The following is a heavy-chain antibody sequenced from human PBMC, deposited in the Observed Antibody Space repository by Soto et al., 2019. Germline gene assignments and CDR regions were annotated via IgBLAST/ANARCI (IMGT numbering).Heavy chain of an antibody. J-gene: IGHJ4*02. CDR3: ARLDVTYYLDY. Sequence: LSLTCTVSGDSVNSRNCYWSWIRLPPGKGLEWIGYLYYSGIVNYNPSLKSRVTISADMSKIQFPLTMNSVTAADTAVYYCARLDVTYYLDYWGQGTLVTVSS. V-gene: IGHV4-61*01. CDR1: GDSVNSRNCY. D-gene: IGHD3-16*01. CDR2: LYYSGIV.